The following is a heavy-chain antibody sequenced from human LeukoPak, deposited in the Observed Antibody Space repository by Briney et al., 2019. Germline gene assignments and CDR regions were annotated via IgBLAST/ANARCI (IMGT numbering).Heavy chain of an antibody. J-gene: IGHJ5*02. CDR1: GGSISSYY. V-gene: IGHV4-59*01. D-gene: IGHD3-10*01. CDR3: ARGHYYGSGSYRFDP. Sequence: PSETLSLTCTVSGGSISSYYWSWIRQPPGKGLEWIGYIYYSGSTNYNPSLKSRVTISVDTSKNQFSLKLSSVTAADTAVYYCARGHYYGSGSYRFDPWGQGTLVIVSS. CDR2: IYYSGST.